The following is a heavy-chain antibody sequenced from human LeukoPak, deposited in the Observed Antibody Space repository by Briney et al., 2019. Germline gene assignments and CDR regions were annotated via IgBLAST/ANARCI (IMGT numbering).Heavy chain of an antibody. Sequence: PGGSLRLSCAASGFTLGTSWMTWVRQAPGKGLEWVANINRDGSKIDYLDSVKGRFIISRDNAQNSLFLQMNNLTAEDTAIYYCARLGFCSDGSCHSLDYWGQGILVTVSS. J-gene: IGHJ4*02. V-gene: IGHV3-7*01. CDR1: GFTLGTSW. CDR3: ARLGFCSDGSCHSLDY. D-gene: IGHD2-15*01. CDR2: INRDGSKI.